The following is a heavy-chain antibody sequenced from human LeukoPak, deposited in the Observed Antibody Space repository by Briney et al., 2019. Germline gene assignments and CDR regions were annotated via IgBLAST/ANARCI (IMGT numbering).Heavy chain of an antibody. CDR2: INPNSGGT. V-gene: IGHV1-2*02. Sequence: ASVKVSCKASGYTFTGYYMHWVRQAPGQGLEWMGWINPNSGGTNYAQKFQGRVTMTRDTSISTAYMELSRLRSDDTAVYYCARSNYGSGGFTDYWGQGTLVTVSS. D-gene: IGHD3-10*01. CDR3: ARSNYGSGGFTDY. J-gene: IGHJ4*02. CDR1: GYTFTGYY.